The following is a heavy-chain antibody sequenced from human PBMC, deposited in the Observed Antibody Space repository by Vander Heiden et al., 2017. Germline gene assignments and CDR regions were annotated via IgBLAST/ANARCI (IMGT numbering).Heavy chain of an antibody. CDR3: ARDSHGDYYFDY. V-gene: IGHV3-21*01. Sequence: EVQLVESGGGLVKPGGSLRLSCAASGFTLTTYSMNWVRQAPGKGLEWVSSVSSSGSSIHYADSVKGRFTISRDTAKNSLYLQMNSLRAEDTAVYYCARDSHGDYYFDYWGQGTLVTVSS. J-gene: IGHJ4*02. CDR1: GFTLTTYS. CDR2: VSSSGSSI. D-gene: IGHD4-17*01.